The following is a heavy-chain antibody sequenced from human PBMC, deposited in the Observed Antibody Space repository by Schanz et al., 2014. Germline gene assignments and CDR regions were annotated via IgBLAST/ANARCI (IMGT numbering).Heavy chain of an antibody. CDR3: AKNQYDDVDLSSFYFDF. CDR1: GFTFRGYA. D-gene: IGHD3-10*02. CDR2: ISGSGGST. V-gene: IGHV3-23*01. J-gene: IGHJ4*02. Sequence: EVQLLESGGGLVQPGGSLRLSCAASGFTFRGYAMSWVRQAPGKGLEWVSAISGSGGSTYYADSVKGRFTISRDNSKNTLYLQMNSLRAEDTAVYYCAKNQYDDVDLSSFYFDFWGQGTLVAVSA.